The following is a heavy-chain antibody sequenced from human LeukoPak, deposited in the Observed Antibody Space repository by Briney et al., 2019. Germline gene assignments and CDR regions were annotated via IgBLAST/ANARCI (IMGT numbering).Heavy chain of an antibody. D-gene: IGHD6-19*01. CDR3: ASHSSGCYGVAPDNWFDP. V-gene: IGHV4-39*01. Sequence: SETLSLTCTVSGGSISSISYYWGWIRAPPGKGLEWIGSIYYSGSTYYNPLLKSRVTISGDTSKTQSSLKLSSVTAADTAVYYCASHSSGCYGVAPDNWFDPWGQGTLVTVSS. J-gene: IGHJ5*02. CDR2: IYYSGST. CDR1: GGSISSISYY.